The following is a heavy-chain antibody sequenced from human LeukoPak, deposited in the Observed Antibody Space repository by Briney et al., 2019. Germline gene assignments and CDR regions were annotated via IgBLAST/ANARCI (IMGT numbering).Heavy chain of an antibody. Sequence: SETLSLTCTVSGGSISGYFWSWIRQPPGEGLQFIGYIYYTGAASYNPSLNSRVSMSVDTSKNQFSLKLSSVTAADTAVYYCARDRGTWNDDGFDYWGQGTLVTVSS. J-gene: IGHJ4*02. CDR2: IYYTGAA. V-gene: IGHV4-59*12. D-gene: IGHD1-1*01. CDR3: ARDRGTWNDDGFDY. CDR1: GGSISGYF.